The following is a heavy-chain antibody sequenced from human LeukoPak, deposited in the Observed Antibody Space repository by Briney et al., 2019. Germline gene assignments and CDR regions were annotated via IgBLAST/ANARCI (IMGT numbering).Heavy chain of an antibody. D-gene: IGHD3/OR15-3a*01. Sequence: GRSLRLSCAASGFTFSSYVMHWVRQAPGKGLEWVAVISYDASNKYYADSVKGRFTISRDNSKNTLYLQMNGLRGEDTAVYYCARLALDSGGYYYYYGMDVWGQGTTVTVSS. CDR2: ISYDASNK. CDR1: GFTFSSYV. CDR3: ARLALDSGGYYYYYGMDV. J-gene: IGHJ6*02. V-gene: IGHV3-30-3*01.